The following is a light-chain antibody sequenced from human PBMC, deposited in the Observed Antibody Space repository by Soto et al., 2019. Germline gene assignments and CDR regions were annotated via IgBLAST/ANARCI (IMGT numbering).Light chain of an antibody. Sequence: QSALTQPASVSGSPGQSITISCTGTSSDLGGYNYVSWYQQHPGKAPKLMIYEVSNRPSGVSNRFSCPKSGNTASLTISGLQGEDEAAYYCSSYTSSSPGVFGGGTKLTVL. J-gene: IGLJ3*02. CDR3: SSYTSSSPGV. V-gene: IGLV2-14*01. CDR1: SSDLGGYNY. CDR2: EVS.